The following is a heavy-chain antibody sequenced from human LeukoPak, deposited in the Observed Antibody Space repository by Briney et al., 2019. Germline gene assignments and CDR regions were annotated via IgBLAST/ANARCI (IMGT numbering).Heavy chain of an antibody. V-gene: IGHV3-23*01. Sequence: GGSLRLSCAASGFTFSSYAMSWVRQAPGKGLEWVSAISGSGGSTYYADSVKGRFTISRDNSKNTLYLQMNSLRAEDTAVYYCAKGKVCSSTSCYTSYYYGMDVWGQGTTVTVSS. CDR2: ISGSGGST. CDR1: GFTFSSYA. D-gene: IGHD2-2*02. CDR3: AKGKVCSSTSCYTSYYYGMDV. J-gene: IGHJ6*02.